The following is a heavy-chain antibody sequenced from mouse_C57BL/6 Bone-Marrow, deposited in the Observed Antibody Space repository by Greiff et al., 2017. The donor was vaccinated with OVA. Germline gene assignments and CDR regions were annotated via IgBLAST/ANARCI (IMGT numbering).Heavy chain of an antibody. J-gene: IGHJ3*01. CDR1: GFSFNTYA. V-gene: IGHV10-1*01. Sequence: EVQLVESGGGLVQPKGSLKLSCAASGFSFNTYAMNWVRQAPGKGLEWVARIRSKSNNYATYYADSVKDRFTISRDDSESMLYLQMNNLKTEDTAMYYCVRQDYYDYHRPFAYWGQGTLVTVSA. CDR2: IRSKSNNYAT. CDR3: VRQDYYDYHRPFAY. D-gene: IGHD2-4*01.